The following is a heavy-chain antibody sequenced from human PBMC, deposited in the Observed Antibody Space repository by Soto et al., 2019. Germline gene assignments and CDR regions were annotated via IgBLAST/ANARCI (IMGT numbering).Heavy chain of an antibody. Sequence: GGSLRLSCSASGFTFNSYGMHWVRQAPGKGLEWVAVIWYDGSNKYYADSVKGRFTISRDNSKNTLYLQMNSLRAEDTAVYYCAREVTMVRGVIHLPAFDIWGQGTMVTVSS. CDR1: GFTFNSYG. J-gene: IGHJ3*02. CDR3: AREVTMVRGVIHLPAFDI. D-gene: IGHD3-10*01. V-gene: IGHV3-33*01. CDR2: IWYDGSNK.